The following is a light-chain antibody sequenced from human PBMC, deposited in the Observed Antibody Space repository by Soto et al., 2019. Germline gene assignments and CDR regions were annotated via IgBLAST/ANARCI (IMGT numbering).Light chain of an antibody. V-gene: IGLV3-1*01. CDR3: QAWDSSTDV. CDR2: QDS. CDR1: KLGDKY. Sequence: SYEMTQPPSVSVSPGPTASITCAGDKLGDKYACWYQQKPGQSPVLVIYQDSKRRSGIPERFSGSNSGNTATLTISGTQAMDEADYYCQAWDSSTDVFGTGTKLTV. J-gene: IGLJ1*01.